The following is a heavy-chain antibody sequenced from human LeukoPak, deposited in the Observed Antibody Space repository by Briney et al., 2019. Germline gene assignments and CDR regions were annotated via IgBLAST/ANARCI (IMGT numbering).Heavy chain of an antibody. V-gene: IGHV1-69*13. Sequence: SVKVSCKASGGTFSSYAISWVRQAPGQGLEWMGGIIPIFGTANYAQKFQGRVTITADESTNTAYMELSSLRSEDTAVYYCAYCSSTSCYSGRGYYYYYYMDVWGKGTTVTVSS. CDR2: IIPIFGTA. D-gene: IGHD2-2*01. J-gene: IGHJ6*03. CDR1: GGTFSSYA. CDR3: AYCSSTSCYSGRGYYYYYYMDV.